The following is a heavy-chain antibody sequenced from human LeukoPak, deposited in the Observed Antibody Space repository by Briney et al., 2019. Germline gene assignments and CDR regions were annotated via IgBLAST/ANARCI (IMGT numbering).Heavy chain of an antibody. CDR1: GGSISSYY. V-gene: IGHV4-59*08. CDR2: IYYSGST. J-gene: IGHJ4*02. Sequence: SETLSLTCTVSGGSISSYYWSWIRQPPGKGLEWIGYIYYSGSTNYNPSLKSRVTISVDTSKNQFSLQLSSVTAADTAVYYCAGREAMATGYFDYWGQGTLVTVSS. CDR3: AGREAMATGYFDY. D-gene: IGHD5-18*01.